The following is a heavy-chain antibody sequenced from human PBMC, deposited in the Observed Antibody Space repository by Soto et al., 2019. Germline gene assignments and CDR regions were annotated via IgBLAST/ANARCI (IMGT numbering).Heavy chain of an antibody. CDR3: ARRAETNGWNGFGADKYYFDF. CDR2: INPSAGST. Sequence: ASVKVACKASGYTFTSYYMHWLRQAPGQGLEWMGIINPSAGSTSYAQKFQGRVTMTRDTSTSTVYMELSSLRYDDTAVYYCARRAETNGWNGFGADKYYFDFCGQGTLVTVSS. D-gene: IGHD1-1*01. J-gene: IGHJ4*02. CDR1: GYTFTSYY. V-gene: IGHV1-46*01.